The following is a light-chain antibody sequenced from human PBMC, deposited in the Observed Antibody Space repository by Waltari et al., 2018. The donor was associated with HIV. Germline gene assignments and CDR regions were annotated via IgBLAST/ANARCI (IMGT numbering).Light chain of an antibody. CDR3: KVWDSSSDHAI. J-gene: IGLJ2*01. Sequence: SYVLTQAPSVSVAPGQTARVTCGGNNIGDKNVHWYQQKPGQAPVSVVYDGSDRPSGIPERFSGSNSGNTATLTINRVEAGDEADYYCKVWDSSSDHAIFGGGTKLTVL. CDR2: DGS. V-gene: IGLV3-21*02. CDR1: NIGDKN.